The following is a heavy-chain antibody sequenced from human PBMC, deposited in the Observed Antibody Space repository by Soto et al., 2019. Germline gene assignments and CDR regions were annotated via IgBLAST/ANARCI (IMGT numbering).Heavy chain of an antibody. CDR1: GYTFTSYD. D-gene: IGHD6-13*01. V-gene: IGHV1-8*01. CDR3: ARERSAAGTGWFDP. J-gene: IGHJ5*02. CDR2: MNPNSGNT. Sequence: ASVKVSCKASGYTFTSYDINWVRQATGQGLEWMGWMNPNSGNTGHAQKFQGRVTMTRNTSISTAYMELSSLRSEDTAVYYCARERSAAGTGWFDPWGQGTLVTVSS.